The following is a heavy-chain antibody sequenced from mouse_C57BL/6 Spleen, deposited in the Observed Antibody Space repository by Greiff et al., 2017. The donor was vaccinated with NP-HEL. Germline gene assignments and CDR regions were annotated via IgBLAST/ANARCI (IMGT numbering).Heavy chain of an antibody. CDR1: GYTFTDYY. D-gene: IGHD1-1*01. Sequence: QVQLQQSGAELVRPGASVKLSCKASGYTFTDYYINWVKQRPGQGLEWIARIYPGSGNTYYNEKFKGKATLTAEKSSSTAYMQLSSLTSEDSAVYFCAREELENYYGSSYPYYAMDYWGQGTSVTVSS. V-gene: IGHV1-76*01. CDR2: IYPGSGNT. CDR3: AREELENYYGSSYPYYAMDY. J-gene: IGHJ4*01.